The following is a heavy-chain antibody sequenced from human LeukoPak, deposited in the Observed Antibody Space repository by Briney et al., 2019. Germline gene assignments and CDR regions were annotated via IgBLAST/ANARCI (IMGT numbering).Heavy chain of an antibody. J-gene: IGHJ4*02. CDR2: ISYSGST. D-gene: IGHD6-6*01. V-gene: IGHV4-59*01. CDR1: GGSINVYY. CDR3: ARGGSRSYTSSTLDY. Sequence: SETLSLTCSVSGGSINVYYWNWIRQSPGKGLEWRGSISYSGSTNYNPSLKSRVTISMDTSKNRFSLKVSSVIPADTAMYYCARGGSRSYTSSTLDYWGQGTLVTVSS.